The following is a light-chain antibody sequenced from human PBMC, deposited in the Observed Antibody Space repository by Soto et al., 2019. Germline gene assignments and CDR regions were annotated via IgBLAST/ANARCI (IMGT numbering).Light chain of an antibody. J-gene: IGKJ1*01. CDR1: QSISSS. CDR2: AAS. Sequence: DIQMTQSPSSLSASVGDRVTITCRASQSISSSLNWYQQKPGKAPKLLISAASSLQSEVPSRFSGSESGTEFTLTISSLQPEDFATYFCQQTHSTSWTFGQGTNVEIK. CDR3: QQTHSTSWT. V-gene: IGKV1-39*01.